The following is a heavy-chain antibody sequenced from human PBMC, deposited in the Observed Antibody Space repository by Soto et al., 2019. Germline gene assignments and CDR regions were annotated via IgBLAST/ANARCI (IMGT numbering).Heavy chain of an antibody. D-gene: IGHD1-1*01. CDR1: GGTFSSYA. CDR3: ARGGSHLAVAGDWFDP. V-gene: IGHV1-69*12. J-gene: IGHJ5*02. CDR2: IIPIFGTA. Sequence: QVQLVQSGAEVKKPGSSVKVSCKASGGTFSSYAISRVRQAPGQGLERMGGIIPIFGTANYAQKFQGRVTITADESTSTAYMELSSLRSEDTAVYYCARGGSHLAVAGDWFDPWGQGTLVTVSS.